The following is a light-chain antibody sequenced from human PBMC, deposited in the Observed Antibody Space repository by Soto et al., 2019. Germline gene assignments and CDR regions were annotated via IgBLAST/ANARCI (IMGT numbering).Light chain of an antibody. Sequence: DIQMTQSPSSVSASVGDTVTITCRAIQAVSTWLAWYQQKPGGAPKLLIYAASTLQSGVPSRFSGSGSGTDFTLTIRSLQPEDFATYYCRQGASFPRTFGGGTKVDIK. CDR1: QAVSTW. J-gene: IGKJ4*01. CDR2: AAS. V-gene: IGKV1-12*01. CDR3: RQGASFPRT.